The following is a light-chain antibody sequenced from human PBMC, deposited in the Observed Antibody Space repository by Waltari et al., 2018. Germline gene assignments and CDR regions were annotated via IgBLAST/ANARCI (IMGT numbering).Light chain of an antibody. CDR3: GTWDSSLSGVV. CDR2: DNN. Sequence: QSVLTQPPSVSAAPGQKVTISCSGSSSNIGTTYVSWYQQLPGTAPKLLIYDNNKRPSGIPDRFSGSKSGTSATLGITGLQTGDEADYYCGTWDSSLSGVVFGGGTKLTVL. J-gene: IGLJ2*01. V-gene: IGLV1-51*01. CDR1: SSNIGTTY.